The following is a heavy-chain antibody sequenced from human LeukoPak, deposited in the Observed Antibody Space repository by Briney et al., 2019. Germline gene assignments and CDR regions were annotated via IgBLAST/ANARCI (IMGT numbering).Heavy chain of an antibody. D-gene: IGHD3-3*01. Sequence: ASVKVSCKASGGTLSSYTISWVRQAPGQGLEWMGRIIPILGIANYAQKFQGRVTITADKSTSTAYMELSSLRSEDTAVYYCARASREWLSPYYFDYWGQGTLVTVSS. J-gene: IGHJ4*02. CDR2: IIPILGIA. CDR3: ARASREWLSPYYFDY. V-gene: IGHV1-69*02. CDR1: GGTLSSYT.